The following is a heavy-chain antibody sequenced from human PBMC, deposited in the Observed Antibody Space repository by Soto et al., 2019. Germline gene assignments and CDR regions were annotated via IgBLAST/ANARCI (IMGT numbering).Heavy chain of an antibody. CDR1: GFTFSSYA. D-gene: IGHD3-9*01. CDR2: ISGSGGST. J-gene: IGHJ4*02. CDR3: AKYDILTGYYGRDSIFDY. V-gene: IGHV3-23*01. Sequence: GGSLRLSCAASGFTFSSYAMSWVRQAPGKGLEWVSAISGSGGSTYYADSVKGRFTISRDNSKNTLYLQMNSLRAEDTAVYYCAKYDILTGYYGRDSIFDYWGQGTLVTVSS.